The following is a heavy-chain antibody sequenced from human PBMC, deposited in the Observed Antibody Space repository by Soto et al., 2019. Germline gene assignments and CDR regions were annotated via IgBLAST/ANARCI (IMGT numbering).Heavy chain of an antibody. Sequence: GGSLRLSCAASGFTVSSNYMSWVRQAPGKGLEWVSVIYSGGSTYYADSVKGRFTISRDNSKNTLYLQMNSLRAEDTAVYYCARGYYDFWSGYSHAEYFQHWGQGTLVTVSS. V-gene: IGHV3-66*01. CDR1: GFTVSSNY. J-gene: IGHJ1*01. CDR2: IYSGGST. CDR3: ARGYYDFWSGYSHAEYFQH. D-gene: IGHD3-3*01.